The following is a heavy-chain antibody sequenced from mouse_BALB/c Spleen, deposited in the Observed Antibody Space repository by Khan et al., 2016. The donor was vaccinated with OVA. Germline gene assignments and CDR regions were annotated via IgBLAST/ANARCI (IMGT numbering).Heavy chain of an antibody. Sequence: VELVESGAELARPGASVKMSCKASGYTFTSYTIAWIKLRPGQGPEWIGFINPRNGYTNYNQKFKDKATLTEEKSYTTVYMQMSSLSSDVSTVYNCVRAGAYHRNDCWFAYWGQGTLVTVSA. CDR1: GYTFTSYT. V-gene: IGHV1-4*01. CDR2: INPRNGYT. D-gene: IGHD2-14*01. CDR3: VRAGAYHRNDCWFAY. J-gene: IGHJ3*01.